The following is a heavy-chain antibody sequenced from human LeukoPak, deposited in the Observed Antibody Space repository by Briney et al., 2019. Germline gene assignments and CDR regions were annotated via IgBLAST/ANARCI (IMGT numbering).Heavy chain of an antibody. Sequence: SETLSLTCTVSGGSVSSGSYYWSWIRQPPGKGLEWIGYIYYSGSTNYNPSLKGRVTTSVDTSKNQFSLKLSSVTAADTAVYYCARVGGTNYYYYGMDVWGQGTTVTVSS. V-gene: IGHV4-61*01. CDR2: IYYSGST. J-gene: IGHJ6*02. D-gene: IGHD1-1*01. CDR1: GGSVSSGSYY. CDR3: ARVGGTNYYYYGMDV.